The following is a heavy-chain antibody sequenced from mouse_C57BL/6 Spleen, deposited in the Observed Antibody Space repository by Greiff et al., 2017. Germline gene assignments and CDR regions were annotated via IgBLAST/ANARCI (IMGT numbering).Heavy chain of an antibody. CDR2: IDPEDGDT. J-gene: IGHJ2*01. CDR1: GFNIKDYY. CDR3: TGYDYLYYFDY. Sequence: VQLQQSGAELVRPGASVKLSCTASGFNIKDYYMHWVKQRPEQGLEWIGRIDPEDGDTEYAPKFQGKATMTADTSSNTAYLQLSSLTSEDTAVYYCTGYDYLYYFDYWGQGTTLTVSS. V-gene: IGHV14-1*01. D-gene: IGHD2-4*01.